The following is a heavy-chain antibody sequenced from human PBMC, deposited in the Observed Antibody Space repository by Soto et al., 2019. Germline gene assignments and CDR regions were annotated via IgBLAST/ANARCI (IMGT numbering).Heavy chain of an antibody. J-gene: IGHJ4*02. V-gene: IGHV3-7*01. CDR1: GFTFSSYW. CDR3: ARDPSYCSGGSCYSFFDY. CDR2: IRQDGSEK. D-gene: IGHD2-15*01. Sequence: PGGSLRLSCAASGFTFSSYWMSWVRQAPGKGLEWVANIRQDGSEKYYVDSVKGRFTISRDNAKNSLYLQMNSLRAEDTAVYYCARDPSYCSGGSCYSFFDYWGQGTLVTVSS.